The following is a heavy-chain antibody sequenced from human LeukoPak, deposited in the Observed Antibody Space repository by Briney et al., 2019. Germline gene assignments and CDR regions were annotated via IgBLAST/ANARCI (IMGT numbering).Heavy chain of an antibody. CDR1: GGSISSYY. CDR2: IYYSGST. CDR3: ARQGGSSSAYYWFDP. D-gene: IGHD3-22*01. J-gene: IGHJ5*02. Sequence: SETLSLTYTVSGGSISSYYWSWIRQPPGKGLEWIGYIYYSGSTNYNPSLKSRVTISVDTSKNQFSLKLNSVTAADTAVYYCARQGGSSSAYYWFDPWGQGTLVTVSS. V-gene: IGHV4-59*08.